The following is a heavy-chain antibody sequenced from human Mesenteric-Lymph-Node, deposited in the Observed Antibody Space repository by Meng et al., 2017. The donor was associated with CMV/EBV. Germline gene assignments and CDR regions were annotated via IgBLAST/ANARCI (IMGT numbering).Heavy chain of an antibody. V-gene: IGHV1-3*03. Sequence: SGYTFTKNAMHWVRQAPGQRLEWMGWISADNDNTKYSQDFQGRLTITKDTSATTAYMELSSLRSEDTAVYYCVRDYCSGRGCYSGGYWGQGTLVTVSS. CDR2: ISADNDNT. D-gene: IGHD2-15*01. CDR1: GYTFTKNA. J-gene: IGHJ4*02. CDR3: VRDYCSGRGCYSGGY.